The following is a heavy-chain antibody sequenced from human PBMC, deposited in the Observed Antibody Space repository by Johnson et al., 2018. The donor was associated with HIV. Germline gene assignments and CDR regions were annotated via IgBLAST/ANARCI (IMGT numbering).Heavy chain of an antibody. CDR1: GFTFSDHY. V-gene: IGHV3-72*01. CDR2: TRNKANSYTT. J-gene: IGHJ3*02. Sequence: VQLVESGGGLVQPGGSLRLSCAASGFTFSDHYMDWVRQAPGKGLEWVGRTRNKANSYTTEYAASVKGRFTISRDDSKNSLYMQMNSLKTEDTAVYYCAKDKDAFDIWGQGTMVTVSS. CDR3: AKDKDAFDI.